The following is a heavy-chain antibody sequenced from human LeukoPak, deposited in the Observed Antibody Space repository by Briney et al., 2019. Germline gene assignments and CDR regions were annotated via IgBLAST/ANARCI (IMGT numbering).Heavy chain of an antibody. Sequence: GGSLRLSCVASGFTFSSYWMHWVRQAPGKGLVWVSRINSDGSSTSYADSVKGRFTISRDNAKNTLYLQMNSLRAEDTAVYYCASRKSSGLDYWDQGTLVTVSS. J-gene: IGHJ4*02. CDR2: INSDGSST. CDR1: GFTFSSYW. V-gene: IGHV3-74*01. CDR3: ASRKSSGLDY. D-gene: IGHD6-19*01.